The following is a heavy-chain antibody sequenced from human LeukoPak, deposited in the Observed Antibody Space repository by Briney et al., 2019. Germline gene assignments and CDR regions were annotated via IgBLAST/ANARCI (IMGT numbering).Heavy chain of an antibody. J-gene: IGHJ4*02. D-gene: IGHD6-19*01. Sequence: SETLSLTCTVSGGSISSSSYYWGWIRQPPGKGLEWIGGIYYIGSTYYNPSLKSRVTISVDTSKNQFSLNLGSVTAADTAVYYCATGIAVAGIFSDYWGQGTLVTVSS. V-gene: IGHV4-39*01. CDR3: ATGIAVAGIFSDY. CDR2: IYYIGST. CDR1: GGSISSSSYY.